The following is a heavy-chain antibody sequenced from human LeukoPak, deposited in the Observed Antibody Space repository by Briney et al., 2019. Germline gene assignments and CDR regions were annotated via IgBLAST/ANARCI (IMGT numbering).Heavy chain of an antibody. D-gene: IGHD5-18*01. CDR3: TTDHSPTYGYSYWGYFDY. V-gene: IGHV3-43*01. J-gene: IGHJ4*02. CDR2: IGWDGSGT. CDR1: GFSFADYT. Sequence: EALRLSCAASGFSFADYTMHWVRQIPGKGLEWVALIGWDGSGTSYADSMKGRVTISTDNSNNTVYLQMNSLKTEDTAVYYCTTDHSPTYGYSYWGYFDYWGQGTLVTVSS.